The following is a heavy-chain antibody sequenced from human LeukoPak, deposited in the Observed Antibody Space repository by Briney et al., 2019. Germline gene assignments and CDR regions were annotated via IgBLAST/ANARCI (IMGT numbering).Heavy chain of an antibody. D-gene: IGHD5-18*01. V-gene: IGHV4-59*01. CDR3: ARGPPRYSSY. J-gene: IGHJ4*02. Sequence: SETLSLTCTVSGGSISSYHWSWIRQPPGKGLEWIGYIYYSGSTNYNPSLKSRVTISVDTSKNQFSLKLSSVTAADTAVYYCARGPPRYSSYWGQGTLVTVSS. CDR2: IYYSGST. CDR1: GGSISSYH.